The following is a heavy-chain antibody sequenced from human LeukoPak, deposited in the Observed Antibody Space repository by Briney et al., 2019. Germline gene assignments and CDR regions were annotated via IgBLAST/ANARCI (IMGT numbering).Heavy chain of an antibody. Sequence: SQTLSLTCTVSGGSISSGSYYWSWIRQPAGKGLEWIGRIYSSGSTNYNPSLKSRVTIPVDTSKNQFSLKLTSVTAADTAVYYCARDSAAIAAAVHWGQGTLVTVSS. CDR3: ARDSAAIAAAVH. J-gene: IGHJ4*02. CDR1: GGSISSGSYY. D-gene: IGHD6-13*01. CDR2: IYSSGST. V-gene: IGHV4-61*02.